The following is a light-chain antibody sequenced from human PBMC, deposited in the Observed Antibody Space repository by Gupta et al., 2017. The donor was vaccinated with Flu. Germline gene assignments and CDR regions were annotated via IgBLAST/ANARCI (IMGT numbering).Light chain of an antibody. CDR2: KAS. J-gene: IGKJ1*01. Sequence: PSTLSASVGDRVTITCRASQNSDTWLAWYQQKAGKAPKLLIYKASSLQSGVPSRCSGSGAGTEVTLAISSLQPDDVASYYCQQYNSFSGTFGQGTKVEIK. CDR3: QQYNSFSGT. CDR1: QNSDTW. V-gene: IGKV1-5*03.